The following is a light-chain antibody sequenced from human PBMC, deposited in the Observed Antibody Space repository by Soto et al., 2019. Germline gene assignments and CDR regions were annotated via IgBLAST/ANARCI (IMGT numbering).Light chain of an antibody. J-gene: IGKJ4*01. V-gene: IGKV1-5*01. CDR1: QSFSNR. CDR3: QQYNTYPLT. CDR2: DVS. Sequence: DIQMTQSPSTLSASVGDRVTITCRASQSFSNRLAWYQQKPRKAPKLLIFDVSTLESGVPSRFSGSGSGTEFTLTISGLQPDDSATYHCQQYNTYPLTFGGGTKVEIK.